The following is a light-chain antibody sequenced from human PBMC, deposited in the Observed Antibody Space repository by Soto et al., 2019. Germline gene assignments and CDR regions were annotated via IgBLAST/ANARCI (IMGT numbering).Light chain of an antibody. V-gene: IGKV1-5*01. CDR3: QQYNGYSTWT. CDR2: DAS. Sequence: DIQLTQTPSTLSASVGDDVSITRRASQTISRWLAWYQQKPGRAPKLLIYDASTLESGVPSRFSGSGSETEFTLTISSLQPDDFATYYCQQYNGYSTWTFGQGTKVDIK. J-gene: IGKJ1*01. CDR1: QTISRW.